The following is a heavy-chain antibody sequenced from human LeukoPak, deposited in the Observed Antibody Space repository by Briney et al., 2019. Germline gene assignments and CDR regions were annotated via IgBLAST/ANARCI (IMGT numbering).Heavy chain of an antibody. CDR3: AKDAGQYQLLYHGMDV. D-gene: IGHD2-2*02. CDR2: ISYDGSNK. CDR1: GFTFSSYG. Sequence: GGSLRLSCAASGFTFSSYGMHWVRQAPGKGLEWVAVISYDGSNKYYADSVKGRFTISRGNSKNTLYLQMNSLRAEDTAVYYCAKDAGQYQLLYHGMDVWGQGTTVTVSS. V-gene: IGHV3-30*18. J-gene: IGHJ6*02.